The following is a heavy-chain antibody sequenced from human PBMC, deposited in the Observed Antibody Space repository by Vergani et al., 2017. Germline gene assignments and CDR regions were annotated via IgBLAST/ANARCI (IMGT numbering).Heavy chain of an antibody. CDR3: ARHHTTETTPPAH. D-gene: IGHD4-17*01. V-gene: IGHV5-51*01. J-gene: IGHJ1*01. CDR2: IYPGDSET. CDR1: GYSFTNYW. Sequence: EVQLVQSGAEVKKPGESLKISCKGSGYSFTNYWIGWVRQMPGKGLEWMGIIYPGDSETRYSPSFQGQVTISADKSISTAYLQWTSLKASDTAMYDCARHHTTETTPPAHWGLGTLVTVSS.